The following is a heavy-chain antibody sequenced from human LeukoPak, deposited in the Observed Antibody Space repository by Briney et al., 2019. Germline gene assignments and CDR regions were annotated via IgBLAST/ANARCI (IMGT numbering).Heavy chain of an antibody. V-gene: IGHV1-69*13. J-gene: IGHJ4*02. Sequence: GASVKVSCKASGGTFSSYAISWVRQAPGQGLEWMGGIIPIFGTANYAQKFQGRVTITADESTSTAYMELSSLRPEDTAVYYCAPNLGLYDSSGYYKDWGQGTLVTVSS. CDR1: GGTFSSYA. CDR2: IIPIFGTA. D-gene: IGHD3-22*01. CDR3: APNLGLYDSSGYYKD.